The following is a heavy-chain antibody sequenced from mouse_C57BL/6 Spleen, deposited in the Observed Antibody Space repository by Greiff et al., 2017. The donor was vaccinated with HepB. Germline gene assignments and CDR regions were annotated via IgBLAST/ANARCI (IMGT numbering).Heavy chain of an antibody. J-gene: IGHJ2*01. D-gene: IGHD2-3*01. Sequence: QVQLQQSGAELVKPGASVKISCKASGYAFSSYWMNWVKQRPGKGLEWIGQIYPGDGDTNYNGKFKGKATLTADKSSSTAYMQLSSLTSEDSAVYFCARGDGYGQYYFDYWGQGTTLTVSS. V-gene: IGHV1-80*01. CDR3: ARGDGYGQYYFDY. CDR2: IYPGDGDT. CDR1: GYAFSSYW.